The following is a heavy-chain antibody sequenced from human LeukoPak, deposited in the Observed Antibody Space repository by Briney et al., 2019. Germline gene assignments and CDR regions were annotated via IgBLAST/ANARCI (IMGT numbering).Heavy chain of an antibody. V-gene: IGHV3-74*01. CDR1: GFTFSSYW. CDR3: ARDTHDFWSGYYSGGFDS. CDR2: INSDGSTT. D-gene: IGHD3-3*01. J-gene: IGHJ4*02. Sequence: PGGSLRLSCAASGFTFSSYWMHWVRQVPGKGLMWVSRINSDGSTTSYADSVKGRFTISRDNAKYILYLQMNSLSAEDTAEYYCARDTHDFWSGYYSGGFDSWGQGTLLTVSS.